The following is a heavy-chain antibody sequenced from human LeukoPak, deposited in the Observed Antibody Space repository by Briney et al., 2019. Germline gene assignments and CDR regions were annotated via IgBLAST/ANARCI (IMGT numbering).Heavy chain of an antibody. D-gene: IGHD3-10*01. V-gene: IGHV4-39*01. CDR2: IYYSGST. Sequence: SETLSLTCTVSGGSISSSSYYWGSIRQPPGKGLEWIGSIYYSGSTYYNPSLKSRVTISVDTSKNQFSLKLSSVTAADTAVYYCARPGASGDYIDYWRQGTLVTVSS. CDR1: GGSISSSSYY. J-gene: IGHJ4*02. CDR3: ARPGASGDYIDY.